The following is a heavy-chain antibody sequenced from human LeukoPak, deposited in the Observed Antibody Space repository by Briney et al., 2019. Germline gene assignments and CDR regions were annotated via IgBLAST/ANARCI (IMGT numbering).Heavy chain of an antibody. V-gene: IGHV1-3*01. CDR2: INAGNGNT. CDR1: GYTFTSYA. D-gene: IGHD2-21*01. CDR3: ATDSPGGGGDY. Sequence: ASVKVSCKASGYTFTSYAMHWVRQAPGQRLEWMGWINAGNGNTKYSQKFQGRVTMTEDTSTDTAYMELSSLRSEDTAVYYCATDSPGGGGDYWGQGTLVTVSS. J-gene: IGHJ4*02.